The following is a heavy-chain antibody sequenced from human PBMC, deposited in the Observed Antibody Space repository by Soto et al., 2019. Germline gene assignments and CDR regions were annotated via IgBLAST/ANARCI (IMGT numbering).Heavy chain of an antibody. CDR3: AREAKGYYDFWSGDYAGYYYYGMDV. D-gene: IGHD3-3*01. CDR1: GFTFSSYA. V-gene: IGHV3-30-3*01. J-gene: IGHJ6*02. Sequence: VVSLRLSCAASGFTFSSYAMHWVRQAPGKGLEWVAVISYDGSNKYYADSVKGRFTISRDNSKNTLYLQMNSLRAEDTAVYYCAREAKGYYDFWSGDYAGYYYYGMDVWGQGPTVTV. CDR2: ISYDGSNK.